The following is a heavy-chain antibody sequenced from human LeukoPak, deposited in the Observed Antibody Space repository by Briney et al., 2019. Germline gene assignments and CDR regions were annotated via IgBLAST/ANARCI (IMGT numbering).Heavy chain of an antibody. CDR2: INPSGGST. Sequence: GASVKVSCKASGGTFSSYAISWVRQAPGQGLEWMGIINPSGGSTSYAQKFQGRVTMTRDTSTSTVYMELSSLRSEDTAVYYCARGRIVAYNWFDPWGQGTLVTVSS. CDR3: ARGRIVAYNWFDP. D-gene: IGHD3-22*01. V-gene: IGHV1-46*01. CDR1: GGTFSSYA. J-gene: IGHJ5*02.